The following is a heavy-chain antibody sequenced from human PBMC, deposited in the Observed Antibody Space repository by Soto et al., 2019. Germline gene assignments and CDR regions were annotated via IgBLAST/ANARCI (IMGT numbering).Heavy chain of an antibody. Sequence: QAQLQLSGPGLVKPSETLSLTCSVSGGSISSYYCSWFRQPPGQGLEWFVQMDYGGTSDYNPSLRRRITISVDTSKHHFSLHLSSVTASDTTLYYSARQGVGSIHGLMDVWGQGTTVTVSS. CDR3: ARQGVGSIHGLMDV. CDR2: MDYGGTS. V-gene: IGHV4-59*08. J-gene: IGHJ6*02. CDR1: GGSISSYY. D-gene: IGHD3-10*01.